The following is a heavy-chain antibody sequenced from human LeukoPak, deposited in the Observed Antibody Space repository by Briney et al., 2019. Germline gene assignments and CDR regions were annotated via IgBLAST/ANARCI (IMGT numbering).Heavy chain of an antibody. J-gene: IGHJ4*02. CDR3: AKAGEVVGATWYFDY. CDR2: VSYDGSYR. V-gene: IGHV3-30-3*01. Sequence: QSGGSLRLSCAASGFTFSSYAMHWVRQAPGKGLEWVAVVSYDGSYRYYADSVKGRFTISRDNSKNTLYLQMNSLRAEDTAVYYCAKAGEVVGATWYFDYWGQGTLVTVSS. CDR1: GFTFSSYA. D-gene: IGHD1-26*01.